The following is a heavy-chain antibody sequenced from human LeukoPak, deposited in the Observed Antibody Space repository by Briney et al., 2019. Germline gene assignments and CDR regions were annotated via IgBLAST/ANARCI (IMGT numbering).Heavy chain of an antibody. CDR1: GYSFTSYW. J-gene: IGHJ4*02. CDR2: IDPSDSYT. CDR3: ARHQIFCSGGSCYGY. Sequence: GESLKISCKGPGYSFTSYWISWVRQMPGKGLEWMGRIDPSDSYTNYSPSFQGHVTISADKSISAAYLQWSSLKASDTAMYYCARHQIFCSGGSCYGYWGQGTLVTVSS. D-gene: IGHD2-15*01. V-gene: IGHV5-10-1*01.